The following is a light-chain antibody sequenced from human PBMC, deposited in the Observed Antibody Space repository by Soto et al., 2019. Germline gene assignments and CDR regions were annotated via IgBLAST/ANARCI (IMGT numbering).Light chain of an antibody. CDR3: QQYNSYWT. J-gene: IGKJ1*01. Sequence: DIQMTQSPSTLSASVGDRVTITCRASQSISGWLAWYQQKPGKAPKLLIYDASSLESGVPSRFSGSGSGTEFNLTISSLQPDDFATYYCQQYNSYWTFGQGTKVET. V-gene: IGKV1-5*01. CDR1: QSISGW. CDR2: DAS.